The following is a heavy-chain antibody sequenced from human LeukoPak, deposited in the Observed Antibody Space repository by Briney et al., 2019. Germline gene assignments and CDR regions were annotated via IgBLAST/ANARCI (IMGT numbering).Heavy chain of an antibody. CDR3: AKGRNYDFWSGYYVAH. J-gene: IGHJ4*02. Sequence: PGRSLRLSCAASGFTFSSYAMSWVRQAPGKGLEWVSAISGSGGSTYYADSVKGRFTISRDNSKNTLYLQMNSLRAEDTAVYYCAKGRNYDFWSGYYVAHWGQGTLVTVSS. V-gene: IGHV3-23*01. CDR1: GFTFSSYA. D-gene: IGHD3-3*01. CDR2: ISGSGGST.